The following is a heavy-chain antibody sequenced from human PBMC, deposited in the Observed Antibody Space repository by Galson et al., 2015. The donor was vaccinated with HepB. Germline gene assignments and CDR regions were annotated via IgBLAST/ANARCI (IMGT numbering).Heavy chain of an antibody. D-gene: IGHD6-6*01. CDR1: GFTFSGYA. CDR3: AKGGVRVIAAYFY. J-gene: IGHJ4*02. Sequence: SLRLSCAASGFTFSGYAMSWVRQAPGKGLEWVSAISGSGGSTYYADSVKGWFTISRDNSKNTLYLQMNSLRAEDTAVYYCAKGGVRVIAAYFYWGQGTLVTVSS. CDR2: ISGSGGST. V-gene: IGHV3-23*01.